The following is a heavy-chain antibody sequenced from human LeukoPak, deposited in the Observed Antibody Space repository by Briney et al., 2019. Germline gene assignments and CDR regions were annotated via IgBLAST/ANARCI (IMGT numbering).Heavy chain of an antibody. D-gene: IGHD1-26*01. CDR3: ARDGGSYSASDWYSDL. J-gene: IGHJ2*01. CDR2: IIPILGIA. CDR1: GGTFSSYA. Sequence: GASVKVSCKASGGTFSSYAISWVRQAPGQGLEWMGRIIPILGIANYAQKFQARVTITADKSTSTAYMELSSLRSEDTAVYYCARDGGSYSASDWYSDLWGRGTLVTVSS. V-gene: IGHV1-69*04.